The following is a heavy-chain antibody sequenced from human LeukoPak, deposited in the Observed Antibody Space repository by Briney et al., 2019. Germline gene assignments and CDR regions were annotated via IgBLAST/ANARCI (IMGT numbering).Heavy chain of an antibody. D-gene: IGHD5-18*01. CDR1: GFTFSSYA. Sequence: PGGSLRLSCAASGFTFSSYAMSWVRQAPGKGLEWVANIKQDGSEKYYVDSVKGRFTISRDNAKNSLYLQMNSLRAEDTAVYYCARDSGVDTAMVDFDYWGQGTLVTVSS. V-gene: IGHV3-7*01. J-gene: IGHJ4*02. CDR3: ARDSGVDTAMVDFDY. CDR2: IKQDGSEK.